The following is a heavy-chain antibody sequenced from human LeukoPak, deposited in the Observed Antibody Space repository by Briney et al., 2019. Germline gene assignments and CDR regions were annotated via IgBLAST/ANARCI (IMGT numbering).Heavy chain of an antibody. CDR2: IYNDGGT. J-gene: IGHJ4*02. CDR1: GFTVRSNY. Sequence: GGSLRLSRAASGFTVRSNYMSWVRQAPGKGLEWVSIIYNDGGTYYADSVKGRFTISRDNSKNTLFLQMNSLRAEDTAVYFCARLYYDILTAIRNWGQGTLVTVSS. D-gene: IGHD3-9*01. V-gene: IGHV3-53*01. CDR3: ARLYYDILTAIRN.